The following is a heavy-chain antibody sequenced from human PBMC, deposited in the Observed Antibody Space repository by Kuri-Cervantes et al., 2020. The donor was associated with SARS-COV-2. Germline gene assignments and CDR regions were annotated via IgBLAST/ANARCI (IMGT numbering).Heavy chain of an antibody. V-gene: IGHV4-31*03. Sequence: SETLSLTCTVSGGSISSGSYYWGWIRQPPGKGLEWIGYIYYSGSTYYNPSLKSRVTISVDTSKNQFSLKLSSVTAADTAVYYCARVRGQLVDYYYYMDVWGKGTTVTVSS. CDR3: ARVRGQLVDYYYYMDV. CDR2: IYYSGST. CDR1: GGSISSGSYY. D-gene: IGHD6-13*01. J-gene: IGHJ6*03.